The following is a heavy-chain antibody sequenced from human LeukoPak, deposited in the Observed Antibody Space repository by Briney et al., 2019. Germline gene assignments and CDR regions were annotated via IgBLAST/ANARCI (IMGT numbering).Heavy chain of an antibody. Sequence: SETLSLTCAVYGGSLSHYYWSWIRQPPGKGLEWIGEINHSGSTNYNPSLKSRVTISVDMSKNQFSLELTSVTAADTAVYYCARGPASGSNFAWFDPWGQGTLVPVSS. CDR2: INHSGST. V-gene: IGHV4-34*01. CDR1: GGSLSHYY. J-gene: IGHJ5*02. D-gene: IGHD3-10*01. CDR3: ARGPASGSNFAWFDP.